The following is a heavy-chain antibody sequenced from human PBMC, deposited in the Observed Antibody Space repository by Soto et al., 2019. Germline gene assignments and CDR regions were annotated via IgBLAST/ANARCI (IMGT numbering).Heavy chain of an antibody. CDR3: ASTSYGSLVFDY. CDR1: GFTFSSYE. J-gene: IGHJ4*02. V-gene: IGHV3-48*03. CDR2: ISSSGSTI. D-gene: IGHD5-18*01. Sequence: EVQLVESGGGLVQPGGSLRLSCAASGFTFSSYEMNWVRQAPGKGLEWVSYISSSGSTIYYADSVKGRFTISRDNDKHSLYLQMNSLRAEDTAVDYCASTSYGSLVFDYWGQGTLVTVSS.